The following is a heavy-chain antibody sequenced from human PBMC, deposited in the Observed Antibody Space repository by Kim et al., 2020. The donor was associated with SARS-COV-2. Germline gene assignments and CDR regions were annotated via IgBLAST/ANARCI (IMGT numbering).Heavy chain of an antibody. CDR2: IYYSGST. J-gene: IGHJ6*03. D-gene: IGHD2-2*01. Sequence: SETLSLTCTVSGGSISSYYWSWIRQPPGKGLEWIGYIYYSGSTNYNPSLKSRVTISVDTSKNQFSLKLSSVTAADTAVYYCARRSPYCSSTSCRGAAGSGSMDVWGKGTTVTVSS. V-gene: IGHV4-59*08. CDR3: ARRSPYCSSTSCRGAAGSGSMDV. CDR1: GGSISSYY.